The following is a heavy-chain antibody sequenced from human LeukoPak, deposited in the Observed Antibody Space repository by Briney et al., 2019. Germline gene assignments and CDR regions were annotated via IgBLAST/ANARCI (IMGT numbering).Heavy chain of an antibody. Sequence: PGKSLRLSCAASGFTFSSYAMSWVRQAPGKGLEWVSAISGSGGSTYYADSVKGRFTISRGNSKNTLYLQMNSLRAEDTAVYYCAKAHYGDYVIDYWGQGTLVTVSS. CDR1: GFTFSSYA. J-gene: IGHJ4*02. D-gene: IGHD4-17*01. CDR3: AKAHYGDYVIDY. CDR2: ISGSGGST. V-gene: IGHV3-23*01.